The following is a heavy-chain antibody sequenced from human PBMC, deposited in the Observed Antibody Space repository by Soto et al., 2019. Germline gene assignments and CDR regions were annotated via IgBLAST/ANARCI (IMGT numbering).Heavy chain of an antibody. J-gene: IGHJ5*02. CDR3: ARMGFRTPNNWFDP. V-gene: IGHV1-69*13. CDR1: GGTFSSYA. Sequence: ASVKVSCKASGGTFSSYAISWVRQAPGQGLEWMGGIIPIFGTANYAQKFQGGVTITADESTSTAYMELSSPRSEDTAVYYCARMGFRTPNNWFDPWGKGTLVTVSS. CDR2: IIPIFGTA. D-gene: IGHD1-26*01.